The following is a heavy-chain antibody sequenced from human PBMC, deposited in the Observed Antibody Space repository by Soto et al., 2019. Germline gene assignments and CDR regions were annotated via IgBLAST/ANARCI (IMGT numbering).Heavy chain of an antibody. CDR2: ISGSGGST. J-gene: IGHJ4*02. Sequence: PGGSLRLSCAASGFTFSSSAMSWVRQAPGKGLDWVSAISGSGGSTYSADSVKGRFTISRDNSKNTLYLQMSSLRAEDTAVYYCARGFSAGKGSPPDFRGQGSLVTVSS. V-gene: IGHV3-23*01. CDR1: GFTFSSSA. D-gene: IGHD6-13*01. CDR3: ARGFSAGKGSPPDF.